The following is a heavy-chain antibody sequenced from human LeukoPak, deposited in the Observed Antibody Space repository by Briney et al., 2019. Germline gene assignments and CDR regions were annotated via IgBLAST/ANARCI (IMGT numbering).Heavy chain of an antibody. J-gene: IGHJ3*02. D-gene: IGHD3-22*01. Sequence: ASVKVSCKASGYTFTSYGISWVRQAPGQGLEWMGWISAYNGNTNYAQKLQGRVTMTTDTSTSTDYMELSSLRSEDTAVYYCANLEACDSSGNPYCDAFDIWGQGTMVAVSS. V-gene: IGHV1-18*01. CDR1: GYTFTSYG. CDR3: ANLEACDSSGNPYCDAFDI. CDR2: ISAYNGNT.